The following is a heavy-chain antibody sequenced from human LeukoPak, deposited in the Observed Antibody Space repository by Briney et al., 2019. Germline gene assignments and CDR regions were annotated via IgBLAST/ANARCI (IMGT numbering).Heavy chain of an antibody. CDR3: ASTPPPRQGSVWFDP. CDR2: IYYSGST. V-gene: IGHV4-31*03. Sequence: SETLSLTCTVSGGSISSGGYYWSWIRQHPGKGLEWIGYIYYSGSTYYNPSLKSRVTISVDTSKNQFSLKLSSVTAADTAVYYCASTPPPRQGSVWFDPWGQGTLVTVSS. D-gene: IGHD6-6*01. CDR1: GGSISSGGYY. J-gene: IGHJ5*02.